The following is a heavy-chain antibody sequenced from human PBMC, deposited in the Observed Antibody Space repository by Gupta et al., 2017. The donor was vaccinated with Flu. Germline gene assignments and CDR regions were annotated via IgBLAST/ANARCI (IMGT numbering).Heavy chain of an antibody. J-gene: IGHJ6*02. CDR1: GGSFSGYY. D-gene: IGHD4-4*01. CDR3: ARALRGRVYSNYLVDPDPPKYYGMDV. V-gene: IGHV4-34*01. CDR2: INHSGST. Sequence: QVQLQQWGAGLLKPSETLSLTCAVYGGSFSGYYWSWIRQPPGKGLEWIGEINHSGSTNYNPSIKSRVTISVDTAKNQFSLKLSYVTAADTAGYYCARALRGRVYSNYLVDPDPPKYYGMDVGGQGTTVTVFS.